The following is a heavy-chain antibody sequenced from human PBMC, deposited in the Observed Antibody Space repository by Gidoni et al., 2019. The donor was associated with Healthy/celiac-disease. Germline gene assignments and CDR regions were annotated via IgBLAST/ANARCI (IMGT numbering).Heavy chain of an antibody. CDR1: GFTFSSYW. CDR2: INSDGSST. D-gene: IGHD6-13*01. CDR3: ARLVADPIAAANYYFDY. Sequence: EVQLVESGGGLVQPGGSLRLSCAASGFTFSSYWMHWVRQAPGKGLVWVSRINSDGSSTSYADSVKGRFTISRDNAKNTLYLQMNSLRAEDTAVYYCARLVADPIAAANYYFDYWGQGTLVTVSS. V-gene: IGHV3-74*01. J-gene: IGHJ4*02.